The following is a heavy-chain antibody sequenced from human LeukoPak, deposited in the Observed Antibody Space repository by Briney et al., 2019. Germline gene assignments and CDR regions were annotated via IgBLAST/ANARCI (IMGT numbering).Heavy chain of an antibody. Sequence: PGGSLRLSCAGSGFAFSEYWMHWARQTPEKGLMWVSRINDGGTYTAYADSVKGRFAISRDNAKNSLYLQMNSLRAEDTAVYYCARDLYGSGIVIDYWGQGTLVTVSS. D-gene: IGHD3-10*01. CDR1: GFAFSEYW. V-gene: IGHV3-74*01. J-gene: IGHJ4*02. CDR2: INDGGTYT. CDR3: ARDLYGSGIVIDY.